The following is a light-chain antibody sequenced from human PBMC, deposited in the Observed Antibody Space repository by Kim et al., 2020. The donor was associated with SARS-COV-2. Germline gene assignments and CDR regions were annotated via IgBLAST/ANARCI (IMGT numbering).Light chain of an antibody. CDR1: QSVSSSH. V-gene: IGKV3-20*01. CDR3: QHYDTSPPCT. CDR2: ASS. Sequence: EIVLTQSPGTLSLSPGERATLSCRASQSVSSSHLAWYQQKPSQAPRLLIYASSSRATGIPDRISGSGSGTDFTLTISRLDPEDFAVYYCQHYDTSPPCTFGQGTKLEI. J-gene: IGKJ2*02.